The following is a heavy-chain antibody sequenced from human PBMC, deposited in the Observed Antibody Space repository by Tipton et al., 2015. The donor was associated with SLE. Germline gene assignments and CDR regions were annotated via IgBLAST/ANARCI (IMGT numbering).Heavy chain of an antibody. CDR1: GGSITNKY. V-gene: IGHV4-59*08. Sequence: TLSLTCSVSGGSITNKYWSWIRQPPGKGLEWIGYLNYYGGATYSPSLKSRVTTSVDTSKNQFSLNLNSVTAADTAVYYCSRIAIAPAMGEYYFDSWGQGTLVTVSS. J-gene: IGHJ4*02. CDR2: LNYYGGA. CDR3: SRIAIAPAMGEYYFDS. D-gene: IGHD2-2*01.